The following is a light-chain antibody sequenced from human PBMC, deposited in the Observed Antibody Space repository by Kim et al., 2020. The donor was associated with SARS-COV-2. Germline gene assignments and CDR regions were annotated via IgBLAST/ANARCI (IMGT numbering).Light chain of an antibody. V-gene: IGKV3-20*01. CDR3: QQYGSSPLYS. Sequence: EIVLTQSPGTLSLSPGERATLSCRASQSVSSSYLAWYQQKPGQAPRLLIYGAYSRATGIPDRVSGSGSGTDFTLTISRLEPEDFAVYYWQQYGSSPLYSVGQGTKLEI. J-gene: IGKJ2*03. CDR2: GAY. CDR1: QSVSSSY.